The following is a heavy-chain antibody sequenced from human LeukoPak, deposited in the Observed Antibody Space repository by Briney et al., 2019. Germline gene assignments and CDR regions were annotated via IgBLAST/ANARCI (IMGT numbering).Heavy chain of an antibody. Sequence: ASVKVSCKXSGYTFTSYDINWVRQATGQGLEWMGWMNPNSGNTGYAQKFQGRVTITRNTSISTAYMELSSLRSEDTAVYYCARLRAKDYYYYYMDVWGKGTTVTVSS. CDR2: MNPNSGNT. J-gene: IGHJ6*03. V-gene: IGHV1-8*03. CDR1: GYTFTSYD. CDR3: ARLRAKDYYYYYMDV.